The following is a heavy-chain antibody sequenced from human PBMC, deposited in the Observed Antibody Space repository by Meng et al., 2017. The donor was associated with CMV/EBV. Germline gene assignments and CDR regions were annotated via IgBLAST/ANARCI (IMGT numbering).Heavy chain of an antibody. V-gene: IGHV1-46*01. CDR3: ARERATCGGDCYRGWLDP. CDR1: GYTFSSYY. Sequence: ASVKVSCKASGYTFSSYYMHWVRQAPGQGLEWMGIINPSGGSTSYAQKFQGRVTMTRDTSTSTVYMELSSLRSEDTAVYYCARERATCGGDCYRGWLDPWGQGTLVTVPQ. CDR2: INPSGGST. D-gene: IGHD2-21*01. J-gene: IGHJ5*02.